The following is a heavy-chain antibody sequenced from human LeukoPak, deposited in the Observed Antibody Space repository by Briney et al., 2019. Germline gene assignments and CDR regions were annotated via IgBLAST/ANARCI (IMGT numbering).Heavy chain of an antibody. CDR2: TRYDGSNK. CDR3: ARDPTIYSGSYYIDY. V-gene: IGHV3-30*02. D-gene: IGHD1-26*01. Sequence: PGGSLRLSCAASGFTFSTYGMHWVRQAPGKGLEWVAFTRYDGSNKYYADSVKGRFTISRDKSKNTLYMQLNSLRTEDTAVYYCARDPTIYSGSYYIDYWGQGTLVTVSS. J-gene: IGHJ4*02. CDR1: GFTFSTYG.